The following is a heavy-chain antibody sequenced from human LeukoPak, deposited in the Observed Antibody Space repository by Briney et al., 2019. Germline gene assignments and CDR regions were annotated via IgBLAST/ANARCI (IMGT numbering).Heavy chain of an antibody. CDR2: IKQDGSEK. CDR3: ARLSWFGDVDAFDI. V-gene: IGHV3-7*01. CDR1: GFTFSSYW. D-gene: IGHD3-10*01. J-gene: IGHJ3*02. Sequence: QTGGSLRLSCAASGFTFSSYWMGWVRQAPGKGLEGVANIKQDGSEKYYVDSVKGRFTISRDNAKNSLYLQMNSLRAEDTAVYYCARLSWFGDVDAFDIWGQGTMVTVSS.